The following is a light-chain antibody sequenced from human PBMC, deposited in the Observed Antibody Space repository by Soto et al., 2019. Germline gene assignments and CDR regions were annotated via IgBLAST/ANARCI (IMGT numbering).Light chain of an antibody. CDR3: QQSSSTPQP. CDR2: VAS. Sequence: DIQMTQSPSSLSASVGDRVTITCRASQSIGSYLSWYQQKPGKAPKLLINVASTLQSGVPSRFSGSGSGTDFTLAISSLQPEDFATYYCQQSSSTPQPFGGGPRVEIK. CDR1: QSIGSY. V-gene: IGKV1-39*01. J-gene: IGKJ4*01.